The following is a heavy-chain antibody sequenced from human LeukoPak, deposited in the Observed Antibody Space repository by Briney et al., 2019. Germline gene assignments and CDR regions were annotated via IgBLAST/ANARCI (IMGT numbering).Heavy chain of an antibody. V-gene: IGHV3-7*01. CDR2: IKQDGSEK. J-gene: IGHJ4*02. Sequence: PGRSLRLSCAASGFTFSSYAMHWVRQAPGKGLEWVANIKQDGSEKYYVDSVKGRFTISRDNAKNSLYLQMNSLRAEDTAVYYCARDPYGIDYWGQGTLVTVSS. CDR1: GFTFSSYA. CDR3: ARDPYGIDY. D-gene: IGHD1-26*01.